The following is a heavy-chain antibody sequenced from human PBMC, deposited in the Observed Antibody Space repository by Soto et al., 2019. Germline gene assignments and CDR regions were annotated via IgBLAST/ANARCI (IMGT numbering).Heavy chain of an antibody. CDR1: GFTFSSYA. CDR2: ISGSGGST. J-gene: IGHJ6*03. D-gene: IGHD2-2*01. V-gene: IGHV3-23*01. CDR3: AKKEYCSSTSCYDGPFYYHYYYMDV. Sequence: EVQLLESGGGLVQPGGSLRLSCAASGFTFSSYAMSWVRQAPGKGLEWVSAISGSGGSTYYADSVKGRFTISRDNSKNTLYLQMNSLRAEDTAVYYCAKKEYCSSTSCYDGPFYYHYYYMDVWGKGTTVTVSS.